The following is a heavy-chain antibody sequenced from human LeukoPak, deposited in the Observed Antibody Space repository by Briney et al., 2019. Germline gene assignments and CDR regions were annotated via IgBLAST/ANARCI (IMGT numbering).Heavy chain of an antibody. CDR1: GFTFSSYG. J-gene: IGHJ4*02. V-gene: IGHV3-30*02. CDR3: AIVRPGQNGIPTFFDY. Sequence: GGSLRLSCAASGFTFSSYGMHWVRQAPGKGLEWVAFIRYDGNNKYYADSVKGRFTISRDNSMNTLYLQMNSLRAEDTAVYYCAIVRPGQNGIPTFFDYWGQGTLVTVSS. D-gene: IGHD5-18*01. CDR2: IRYDGNNK.